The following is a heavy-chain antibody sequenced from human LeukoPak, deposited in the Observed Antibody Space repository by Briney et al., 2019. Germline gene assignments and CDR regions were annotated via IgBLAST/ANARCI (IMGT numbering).Heavy chain of an antibody. CDR1: GGSFSGYY. Sequence: PSETLSLTCAVYGGSFSGYYWSWIRQPPGKGLEWIGEINHSGSTNYNPSLKSRVTISVDTSKNQFSLKLSSVTAADTAVYYCARGQVGYFDRLPDPYFDYWGQGTLVTVSS. CDR2: INHSGST. D-gene: IGHD3-9*01. V-gene: IGHV4-34*01. CDR3: ARGQVGYFDRLPDPYFDY. J-gene: IGHJ4*02.